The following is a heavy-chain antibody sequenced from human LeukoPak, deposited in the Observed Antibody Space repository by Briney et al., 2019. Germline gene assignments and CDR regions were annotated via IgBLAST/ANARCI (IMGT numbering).Heavy chain of an antibody. D-gene: IGHD6-19*01. Sequence: PGGSLRLSCAAYGFTFSIYSMNWVRQAPGKGLVWVSHINGDDSIINYADSVKGRFTISRDNAKNTLYLQMNSLRAEDTAVYYCVRDSSGSYWGQGTLVTASS. J-gene: IGHJ4*02. CDR3: VRDSSGSY. CDR2: INGDDSII. CDR1: GFTFSIYS. V-gene: IGHV3-74*01.